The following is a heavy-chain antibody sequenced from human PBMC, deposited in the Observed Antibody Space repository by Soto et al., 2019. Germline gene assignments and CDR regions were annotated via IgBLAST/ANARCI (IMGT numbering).Heavy chain of an antibody. Sequence: ASVKVSCKASGYTFTDYFIHWVRQAPGQGFEWMGWINPNSRGTNYAQKFQGRVTMTRDTSNSTAYMELRGLRSDDTAVYYCARLTLKAGNWFDPWGQGTLVTVSS. CDR3: ARLTLKAGNWFDP. CDR2: INPNSRGT. J-gene: IGHJ5*02. CDR1: GYTFTDYF. V-gene: IGHV1-2*02.